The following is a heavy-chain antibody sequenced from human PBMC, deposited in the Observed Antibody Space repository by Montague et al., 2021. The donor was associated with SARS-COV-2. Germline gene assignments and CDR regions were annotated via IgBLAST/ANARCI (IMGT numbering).Heavy chain of an antibody. Sequence: TLSLICTVSGASISSGSYDWNWIRQHPGKGLEWFGYIHYSGSTYYTPSLQSRVAISVDTSKNEFSLKMTSVTAADTAVYYCARDGDEGYFFEYWGQGLLVTVSS. V-gene: IGHV4-31*03. CDR3: ARDGDEGYFFEY. J-gene: IGHJ4*02. CDR2: IHYSGST. CDR1: GASISSGSYD. D-gene: IGHD2/OR15-2a*01.